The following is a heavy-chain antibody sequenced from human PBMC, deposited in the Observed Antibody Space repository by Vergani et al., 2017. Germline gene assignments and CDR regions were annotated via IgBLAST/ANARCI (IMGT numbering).Heavy chain of an antibody. D-gene: IGHD3-16*02. J-gene: IGHJ4*02. V-gene: IGHV4-34*01. CDR3: ARGPKYDYIWGSSRKFDY. CDR1: GGSFSGYY. CDR2: INHSGST. Sequence: QVQLQQWGAGLLKPSETLSLTCAVYGGSFSGYYWSWIRQPPGKGLEWIGEINHSGSTNYNPSLKSRVTISVDTSKNQFSLKLSSVTAADTAVYYCARGPKYDYIWGSSRKFDYWGQGTLVTVSS.